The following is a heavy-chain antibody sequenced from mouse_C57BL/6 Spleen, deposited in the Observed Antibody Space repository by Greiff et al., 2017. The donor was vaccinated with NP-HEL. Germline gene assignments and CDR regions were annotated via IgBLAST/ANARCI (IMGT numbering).Heavy chain of an antibody. J-gene: IGHJ3*01. Sequence: QVQLQQPGAELVRPGSSVKLSCKASGYTFTSYWMDWVKQRPGQGLEWIGRIHPSDSDTNYNQKFKGKATLTADKSSSTAYMQLSSLTSEDSAVYFCAIYYGYDRFAYWGQGTLVTVSA. D-gene: IGHD2-2*01. V-gene: IGHV1-74*01. CDR3: AIYYGYDRFAY. CDR2: IHPSDSDT. CDR1: GYTFTSYW.